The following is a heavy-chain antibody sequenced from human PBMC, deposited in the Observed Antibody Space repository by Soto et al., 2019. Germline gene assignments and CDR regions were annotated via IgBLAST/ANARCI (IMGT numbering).Heavy chain of an antibody. CDR1: GYTFTSHG. D-gene: IGHD2-8*01. V-gene: IGHV1-2*04. Sequence: ASVKFSCKASGYTFTSHGISWVRQAPGQGLEWLGRINPKSGGTSTAQKFQGWVTMTRDRSISTVYMELTRLRSDDTAVYFCARGHSTDCSNGVCSFFYNHEMDVWGQGTTVTVSS. J-gene: IGHJ6*02. CDR3: ARGHSTDCSNGVCSFFYNHEMDV. CDR2: INPKSGGT.